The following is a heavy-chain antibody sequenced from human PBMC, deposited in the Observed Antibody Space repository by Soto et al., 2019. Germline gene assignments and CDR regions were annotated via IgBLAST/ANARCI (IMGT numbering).Heavy chain of an antibody. Sequence: GGSLRLSCAASGFTFSRSWMYWVRQPPGKGPERVSRINTDGSDTLYADSVKGRFTISRDNARNSLYLQMNSLRAEDTAVYYCARDYNDFWSGHFDYWGQGALVTVSS. CDR1: GFTFSRSW. D-gene: IGHD3-3*01. CDR3: ARDYNDFWSGHFDY. CDR2: INTDGSDT. V-gene: IGHV3-74*03. J-gene: IGHJ4*02.